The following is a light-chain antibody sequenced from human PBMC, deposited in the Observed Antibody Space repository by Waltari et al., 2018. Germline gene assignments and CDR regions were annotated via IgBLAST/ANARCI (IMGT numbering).Light chain of an antibody. Sequence: EIQMTQSPSSLSASVGDRVTITCRAGQSISSYLNLYQQKPGKAPKLLIYAASTLHSGVPSKFSGSGSATDFTLTINSLQPEDFATYYCQQTYSTPFTFGQGTKLEIK. CDR3: QQTYSTPFT. V-gene: IGKV1-39*01. J-gene: IGKJ2*01. CDR1: QSISSY. CDR2: AAS.